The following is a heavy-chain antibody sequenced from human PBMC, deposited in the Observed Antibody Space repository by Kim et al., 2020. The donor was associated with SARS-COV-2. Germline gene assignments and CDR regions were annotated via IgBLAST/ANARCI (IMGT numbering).Heavy chain of an antibody. V-gene: IGHV3-7*03. CDR2: KQDGSVR. J-gene: IGHJ5*02. CDR3: VNEWGA. D-gene: IGHD1-26*01. Sequence: KQDGSVRHYVDAVTGRFAISKDNAKNSVFLQMNSLGAQDTAVYYCVNEWGAWGQGTLVTVSS.